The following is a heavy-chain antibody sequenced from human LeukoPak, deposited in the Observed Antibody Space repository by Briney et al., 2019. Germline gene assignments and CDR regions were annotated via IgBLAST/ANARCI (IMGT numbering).Heavy chain of an antibody. J-gene: IGHJ4*02. V-gene: IGHV3-13*01. CDR2: IGTAGDT. Sequence: LAGGSLRLSCAASGFTFSSHDMHWVRQATGKGLEWVSTIGTAGDTYYPGSVKGRFTISRENAKNSLYLQMNILKAGDTAVYYCARGGPGYYLDYWGQGTLVTVSP. CDR3: ARGGPGYYLDY. CDR1: GFTFSSHD.